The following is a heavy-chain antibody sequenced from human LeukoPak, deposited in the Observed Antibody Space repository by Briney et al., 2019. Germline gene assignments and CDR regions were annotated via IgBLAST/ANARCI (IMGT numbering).Heavy chain of an antibody. V-gene: IGHV1-69*13. CDR1: GGTFSSYA. Sequence: GASVKVSCKASGGTFSSYAISWVRQAPGQGLEWMGGLIPIFGTANYAQKFQGRVTITADESTSTAYMELSSLRSEDTAVYYCARGNYDSSGYAAYYYYGMDVWGQGTTVTVSS. D-gene: IGHD3-22*01. J-gene: IGHJ6*02. CDR3: ARGNYDSSGYAAYYYYGMDV. CDR2: LIPIFGTA.